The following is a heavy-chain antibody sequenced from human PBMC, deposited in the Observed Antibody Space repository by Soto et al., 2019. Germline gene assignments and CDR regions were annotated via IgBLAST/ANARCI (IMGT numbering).Heavy chain of an antibody. V-gene: IGHV3-7*01. Sequence: EVQLVESGGGLVQPGGSLRLSCAASGFTFSNYLMSWVRQAPGKGLEWVANIKQDGSEQYYVASVNGRFTISRDNAKNSLYLQMNSLRADDTAVYYCAREKRANGYFDYWGQGTLVTVSS. CDR1: GFTFSNYL. J-gene: IGHJ4*02. CDR3: AREKRANGYFDY. D-gene: IGHD6-25*01. CDR2: IKQDGSEQ.